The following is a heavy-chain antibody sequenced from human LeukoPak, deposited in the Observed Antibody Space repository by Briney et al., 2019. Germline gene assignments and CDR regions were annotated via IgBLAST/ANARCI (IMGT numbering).Heavy chain of an antibody. CDR1: GYTFTSYL. CDR2: INPSGGTT. D-gene: IGHD5-12*01. Sequence: ASVKVSCKASGYTFTSYLMHWVRQAPGQGLEWVGLINPSGGTTKYAQRFQGRVTMTRDMSTSTVYMDLSSLTSEDTAVYYCARGPRGYSGYESWFDPWGQGTLVTVSS. V-gene: IGHV1-46*01. J-gene: IGHJ5*02. CDR3: ARGPRGYSGYESWFDP.